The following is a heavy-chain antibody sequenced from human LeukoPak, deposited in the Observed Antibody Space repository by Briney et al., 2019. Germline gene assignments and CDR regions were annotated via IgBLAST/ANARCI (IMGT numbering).Heavy chain of an antibody. Sequence: ASVKVSCKASGGTFSSYAISWVRQAPGQGLEWMGWMNPNSGNTGYAQKFQGRVTITRNTSISTAYMELSSLRSEDTAVYYCVRGEQWLVPEDAFDIWGQGTMVTVSS. CDR1: GGTFSSYA. D-gene: IGHD6-19*01. CDR2: MNPNSGNT. CDR3: VRGEQWLVPEDAFDI. V-gene: IGHV1-8*03. J-gene: IGHJ3*02.